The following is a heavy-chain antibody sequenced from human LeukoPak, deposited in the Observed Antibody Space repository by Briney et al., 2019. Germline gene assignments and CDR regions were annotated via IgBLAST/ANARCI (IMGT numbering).Heavy chain of an antibody. CDR2: IIPIFGTA. D-gene: IGHD3-22*01. Sequence: SVKVSYKASGGTFSSYAISWVRQAPGQGLEWMGRIIPIFGTANYAQKFQGRVTITTDESTSTAYMELSSLRSEDTAVYYCARGGSSGFDYWGQGTLVTVSS. J-gene: IGHJ4*02. CDR3: ARGGSSGFDY. V-gene: IGHV1-69*05. CDR1: GGTFSSYA.